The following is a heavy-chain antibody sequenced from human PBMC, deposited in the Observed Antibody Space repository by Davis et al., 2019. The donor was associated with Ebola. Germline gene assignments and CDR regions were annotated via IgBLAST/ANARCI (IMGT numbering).Heavy chain of an antibody. CDR1: GFTLSSYD. CDR3: ARRWPYGDHVGWYYGMDV. Sequence: AGSLTLSCAASGFTLSSYDMPWVRQATGKGLGWVSAIGTAGDTYYPGSVKGRFTISRENAKNSLYLQMNSLRAGDTAVYYCARRWPYGDHVGWYYGMDVWGQGTTVTVSS. D-gene: IGHD4-17*01. V-gene: IGHV3-13*01. CDR2: IGTAGDT. J-gene: IGHJ6*02.